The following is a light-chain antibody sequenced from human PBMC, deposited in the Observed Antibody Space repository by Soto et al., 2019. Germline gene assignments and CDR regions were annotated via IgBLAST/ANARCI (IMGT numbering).Light chain of an antibody. CDR1: QSVSSSY. Sequence: DIVLTQSPGTLSLSPGERAALSCRASQSVSSSYLAWYQQKPGQAPRLLIYGASNRATGIPDWFSGSGSGTDFTLTISRLEPEDFAVYYCQQYDNSPLTFGGGTKVEIK. CDR3: QQYDNSPLT. J-gene: IGKJ4*01. CDR2: GAS. V-gene: IGKV3-20*01.